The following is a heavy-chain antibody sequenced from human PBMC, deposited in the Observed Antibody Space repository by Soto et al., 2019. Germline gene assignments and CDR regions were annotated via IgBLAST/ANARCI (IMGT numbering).Heavy chain of an antibody. CDR2: IIPIFGTA. CDR3: ARPLYDFWSGYYSGYYYGMDV. V-gene: IGHV1-69*13. CDR1: GGTFSSYA. J-gene: IGHJ6*02. D-gene: IGHD3-3*01. Sequence: VASVKVSCKASGGTFSSYAISWVRQAPGQGLEWMGGIIPIFGTANYAQKFQGRVTITADESTSTAYMELSSLRSEDTAVYYCARPLYDFWSGYYSGYYYGMDVWGQGTTVTVSS.